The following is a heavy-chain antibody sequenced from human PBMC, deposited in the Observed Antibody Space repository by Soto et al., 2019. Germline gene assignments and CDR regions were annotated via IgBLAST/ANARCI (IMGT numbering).Heavy chain of an antibody. D-gene: IGHD2-2*01. CDR3: ARENGDFVVVPDAMTSDYYYGMDV. J-gene: IGHJ6*01. CDR1: GVRNNSNS. Sequence: DPGVRNNSNSRWSPQQSQEQGLEWMGGIISIFGTANYAQKFQGRVTITADESTSTAYMELSSLRSEDTAVYYCARENGDFVVVPDAMTSDYYYGMDVWRQGTTVTVSS. V-gene: IGHV1-69*01. CDR2: IISIFGTA.